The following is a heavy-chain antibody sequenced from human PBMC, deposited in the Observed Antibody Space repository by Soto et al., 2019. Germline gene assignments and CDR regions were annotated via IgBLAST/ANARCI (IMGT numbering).Heavy chain of an antibody. V-gene: IGHV1-8*01. CDR1: GYTFTSHD. CDR2: MNPNSGNT. CDR3: ARWDYGDYARFDY. D-gene: IGHD4-17*01. Sequence: QVQLVQSGAEVKKSGASVKVSCKASGYTFTSHDINWVRQATGQGLEWMGWMNPNSGNTGYAQKFQGRVTMTRNTSISTAYMELSSLRSEDTDVYYCARWDYGDYARFDYWGQGTLVTVSS. J-gene: IGHJ4*02.